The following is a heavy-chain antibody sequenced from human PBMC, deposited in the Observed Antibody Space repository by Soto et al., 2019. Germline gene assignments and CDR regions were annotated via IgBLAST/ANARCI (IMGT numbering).Heavy chain of an antibody. CDR3: ARLRGDYSDVWFDP. J-gene: IGHJ5*02. CDR2: ISAYNGNT. CDR1: GYTFTSYG. V-gene: IGHV1-18*01. Sequence: ASVKVSCKASGYTFTSYGISWVRQAPGQGLEWMGWISAYNGNTNYAQKLQGRVTMTTDTSTSTAYMELRSLRSDDTAVYYCARLRGDYSDVWFDPWGQGTLVTVSS. D-gene: IGHD4-17*01.